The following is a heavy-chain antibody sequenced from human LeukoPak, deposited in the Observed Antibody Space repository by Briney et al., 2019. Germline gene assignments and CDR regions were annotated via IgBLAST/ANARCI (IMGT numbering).Heavy chain of an antibody. Sequence: SETLSLTCTVSGGSISSYYWSWIRQPPGKGLEWIGYIYYSGSTNYNPSLKSRVTISVDTSKNQFSLKLSSVTAADTAVYYCASSIFGVAAPFDYWGQGTLVTVSS. CDR2: IYYSGST. V-gene: IGHV4-59*01. CDR1: GGSISSYY. CDR3: ASSIFGVAAPFDY. D-gene: IGHD3-3*01. J-gene: IGHJ4*02.